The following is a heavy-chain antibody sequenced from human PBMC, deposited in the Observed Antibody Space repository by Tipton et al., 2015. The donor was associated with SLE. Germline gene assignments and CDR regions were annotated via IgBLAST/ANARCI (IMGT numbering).Heavy chain of an antibody. CDR1: GGSFSGYY. CDR3: ARGTRGWYFDL. D-gene: IGHD3-10*01. V-gene: IGHV4-34*01. J-gene: IGHJ2*01. Sequence: TLSLTCAVYGGSFSGYYWSWIRQPPGKGLEWIGEINHSGSTNYNPSLKSRVTISVDTSKNQFSLKLSSVTAADTAVYYCARGTRGWYFDLWGRGTLVTVS. CDR2: INHSGST.